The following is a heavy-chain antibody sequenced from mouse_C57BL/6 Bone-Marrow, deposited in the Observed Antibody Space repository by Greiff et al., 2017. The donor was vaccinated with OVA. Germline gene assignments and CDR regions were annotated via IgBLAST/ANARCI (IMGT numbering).Heavy chain of an antibody. CDR2: IYPGSGST. CDR1: GYTFTSYW. V-gene: IGHV1-55*01. CDR3: AREWQLGRYAMDY. D-gene: IGHD4-1*02. Sequence: QVQLQQPGAELVKPGASVKMSCKASGYTFTSYWITWVKQRPGQGLEWIGDIYPGSGSTNYNEKFKSKATLTVDTSSSTAYMQLSSLTSEDSAVYYCAREWQLGRYAMDYWGQGTSVTVSA. J-gene: IGHJ4*01.